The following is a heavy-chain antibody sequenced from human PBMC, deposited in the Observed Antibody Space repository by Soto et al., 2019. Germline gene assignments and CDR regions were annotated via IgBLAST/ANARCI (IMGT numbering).Heavy chain of an antibody. Sequence: SETLSLTCTVSGGSISSGDYYWSWIRQPPGKGLEWIGYIYYSGSPSYNASLKSRTSISADPSNNQFSLKLHSLTAADTAVYFCGTMPIVVEPAPMDVWGPGTSVTVSS. CDR3: GTMPIVVEPAPMDV. V-gene: IGHV4-30-4*01. CDR1: GGSISSGDYY. D-gene: IGHD2-2*01. CDR2: IYYSGSP. J-gene: IGHJ6*02.